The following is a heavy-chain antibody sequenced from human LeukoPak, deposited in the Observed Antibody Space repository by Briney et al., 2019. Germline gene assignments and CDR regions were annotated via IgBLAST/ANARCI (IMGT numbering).Heavy chain of an antibody. V-gene: IGHV3-21*01. J-gene: IGHJ3*02. CDR3: ARDSPIAAGSDAFDI. D-gene: IGHD6-6*01. Sequence: GGSLRLSCAASGFTFSSYSMNWVRQAPGKGLEWVSSISSSSSYIYYADSVKGRFTISRDNAQNSLYLQMNSLRAEDTAVYYCARDSPIAAGSDAFDIWGQGTMVTVSS. CDR1: GFTFSSYS. CDR2: ISSSSSYI.